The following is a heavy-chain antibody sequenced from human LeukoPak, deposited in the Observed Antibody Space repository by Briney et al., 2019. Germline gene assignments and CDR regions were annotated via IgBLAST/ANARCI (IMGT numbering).Heavy chain of an antibody. CDR3: AQDGQVRGIIPHYFDS. CDR1: GFTVSIFR. V-gene: IGHV3-23*02. J-gene: IGHJ4*02. Sequence: GPCLRPSWALAGFTVSIFRFRWVRQRAGRWLGWVLTSSGSERRTYYENSVKGRFTIPRAMSNSTLILQMNSLRVEDTAVYYCAQDGQVRGIIPHYFDSWGQGTLVTVSS. D-gene: IGHD3-10*01. CDR2: SSGSERRT.